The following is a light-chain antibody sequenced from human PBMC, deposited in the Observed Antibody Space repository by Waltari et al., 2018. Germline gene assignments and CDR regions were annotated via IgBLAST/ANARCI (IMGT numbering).Light chain of an antibody. CDR2: EVS. V-gene: IGKV1-5*01. Sequence: DIQMTQSPSTLSAFVGERVTITCRASQSINRWVAWYQQKPGKAPKLVIHEVSSLVSGVPSRFSGSGSGTEFTLTISSLQPDDFATYYCQQYNSYPLSFGGGTKVEIK. CDR1: QSINRW. CDR3: QQYNSYPLS. J-gene: IGKJ4*01.